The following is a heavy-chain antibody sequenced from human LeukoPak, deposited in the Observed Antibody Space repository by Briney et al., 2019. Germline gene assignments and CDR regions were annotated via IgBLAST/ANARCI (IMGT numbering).Heavy chain of an antibody. V-gene: IGHV3-23*01. CDR1: GFTFSSYA. Sequence: GGPLRLSCAASGFTFSSYAMSWVRQAPGKGLEWVSAISGSGGSTYYADSVKGRFTISRDNSKNTLYLQMNSLRAEDTAVYYCAKDWVYYDSSGYLYYFDYWGQGTLVTVSS. D-gene: IGHD3-22*01. J-gene: IGHJ4*02. CDR2: ISGSGGST. CDR3: AKDWVYYDSSGYLYYFDY.